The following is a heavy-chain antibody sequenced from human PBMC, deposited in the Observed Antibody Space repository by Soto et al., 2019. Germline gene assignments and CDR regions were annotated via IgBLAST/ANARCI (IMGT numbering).Heavy chain of an antibody. CDR3: AREGPAPYYYYGMDV. J-gene: IGHJ6*02. CDR2: ISAYNVNT. CDR1: GYSFTTYG. Sequence: QVQLVQSGGAVKKPGASVKVSCKTSGYSFTTYGISWVRQAPGQGLEWMGWISAYNVNTNYAQKLQGRVTMTTDTPTSRAYMELRSLRSDDTAVYYCAREGPAPYYYYGMDVWGQGSTVTVSS. V-gene: IGHV1-18*01.